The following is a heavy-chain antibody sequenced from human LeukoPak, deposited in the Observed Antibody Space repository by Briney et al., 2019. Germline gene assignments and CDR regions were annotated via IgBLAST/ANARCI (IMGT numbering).Heavy chain of an antibody. Sequence: GASVKVSCKASGYTFTSYGISWVRQAPGQGLEWMGWISAYNGNTNYAQKLQGRGTMTTDTSTSTAYMELRSLRSDDTAVYYCGAGHYYGSGSYYNDYWGQGTLVTVSS. D-gene: IGHD3-10*01. CDR3: GAGHYYGSGSYYNDY. CDR2: ISAYNGNT. CDR1: GYTFTSYG. J-gene: IGHJ4*02. V-gene: IGHV1-18*01.